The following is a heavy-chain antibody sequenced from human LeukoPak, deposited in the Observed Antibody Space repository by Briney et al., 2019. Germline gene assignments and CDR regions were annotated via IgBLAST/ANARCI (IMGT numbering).Heavy chain of an antibody. Sequence: PGGSLRLSCAASGFIVSSYEMNWVRQAPGKGLEWVSYISSSSSTIYYADSVKGRFTISRDNAKNSLYLQMNSLRAEDTAVYYCARDSTVTTSQFDPWGQGTLVTVSS. CDR2: ISSSSSTI. J-gene: IGHJ5*02. CDR3: ARDSTVTTSQFDP. D-gene: IGHD4-17*01. V-gene: IGHV3-48*01. CDR1: GFIVSSYE.